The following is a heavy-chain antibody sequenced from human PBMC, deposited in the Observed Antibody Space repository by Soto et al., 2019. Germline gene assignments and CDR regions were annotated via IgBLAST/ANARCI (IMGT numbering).Heavy chain of an antibody. CDR2: TYYRSKWYN. CDR3: ARLLGNSWLHY. J-gene: IGHJ4*02. CDR1: GDSVSTNSAT. V-gene: IGHV6-1*01. D-gene: IGHD6-13*01. Sequence: QVQLQQSGPGLVKPSQTLSLTCAISGDSVSTNSATWNGIRQSPSGGLEWLGRTYYRSKWYNDYAVSVRSRITLTPVTAKYHVSLQLSSVTPEDTAVYYCARLLGNSWLHYWGQGTLVTVSS.